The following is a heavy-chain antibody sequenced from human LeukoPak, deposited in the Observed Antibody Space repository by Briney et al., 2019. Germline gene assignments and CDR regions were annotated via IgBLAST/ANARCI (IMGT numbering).Heavy chain of an antibody. CDR2: IYYSGST. CDR3: ARSEPNYGDYVSAGY. D-gene: IGHD4-17*01. J-gene: IGHJ4*02. V-gene: IGHV4-39*07. Sequence: SETLSLTCTVSGGSISSSSYYWDWIRQPPGKGLEWIGSIYYSGSTYYNPSLKSRVTISVDTSKNQFSLKLSSVTAADTAVYYCARSEPNYGDYVSAGYWGQGTLVTVSS. CDR1: GGSISSSSYY.